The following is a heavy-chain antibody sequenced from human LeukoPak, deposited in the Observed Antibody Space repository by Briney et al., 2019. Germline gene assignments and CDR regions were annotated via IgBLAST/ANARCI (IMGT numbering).Heavy chain of an antibody. CDR2: INSDGSST. CDR1: GFTFSSYW. V-gene: IGHV3-74*01. Sequence: GGSLRLSCAASGFTFSSYWMHWVRQAPGKGLVWVSRINSDGSSTSYADSVKGRFTISRDNAKNTLYLQMNSLRAEDTAVYYCAREWELPIYYYYYGMDVWGQGTTVTVSS. J-gene: IGHJ6*02. CDR3: AREWELPIYYYYYGMDV. D-gene: IGHD1-26*01.